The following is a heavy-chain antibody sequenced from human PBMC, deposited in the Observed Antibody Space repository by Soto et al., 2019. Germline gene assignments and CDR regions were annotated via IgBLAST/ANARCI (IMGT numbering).Heavy chain of an antibody. Sequence: EVQLEQSGAEVKKPGESLRISCQGSAYNFTNFWIVWVRQVPGKGLEWMGRIDPDDSYINYSPAFKGHVTLSLDNSIRTAYLRWSSLKASDTAMYYCARYQFYDGRRYALDYWGQGTLVIVSS. CDR2: IDPDDSYI. CDR3: ARYQFYDGRRYALDY. CDR1: AYNFTNFW. D-gene: IGHD5-12*01. V-gene: IGHV5-10-1*03. J-gene: IGHJ4*02.